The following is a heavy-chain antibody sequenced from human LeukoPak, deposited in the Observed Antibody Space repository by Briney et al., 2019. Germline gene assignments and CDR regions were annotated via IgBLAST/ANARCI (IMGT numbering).Heavy chain of an antibody. J-gene: IGHJ4*02. CDR1: GESFSGYY. CDR3: ARHGDLHYYDSSGYSTGDY. CDR2: INHSGST. Sequence: PSEILSLTCAVYGESFSGYYWSWIRQPPGKGLEWIGEINHSGSTNYNPSLKSRVTISVDTSKNQFSLKLSSVTAADTAVYYCARHGDLHYYDSSGYSTGDYWGQGTLVTVSS. D-gene: IGHD3-22*01. V-gene: IGHV4-34*01.